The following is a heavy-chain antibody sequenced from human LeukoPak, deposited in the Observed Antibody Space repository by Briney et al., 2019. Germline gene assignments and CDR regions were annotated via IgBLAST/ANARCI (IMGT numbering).Heavy chain of an antibody. CDR1: GGSISSPIGSSTYY. D-gene: IGHD6-6*01. V-gene: IGHV4-39*01. CDR2: IYYSGVS. Sequence: ASETLSLTCTVSGGSISSPIGSSTYYWGWIRQPPGKGLEWIGSIYYSGVSHYNPSLERRVSMSVDTSKNQFFLKLRSVTAADTAVYYCARLPHSDSSWRPSQHNWFDPWGQGTLVSVSS. J-gene: IGHJ5*02. CDR3: ARLPHSDSSWRPSQHNWFDP.